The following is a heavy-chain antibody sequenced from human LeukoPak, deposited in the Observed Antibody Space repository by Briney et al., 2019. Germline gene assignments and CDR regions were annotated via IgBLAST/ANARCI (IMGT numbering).Heavy chain of an antibody. D-gene: IGHD3-22*01. Sequence: SGGSLRLSCAASGFTVSSNYMSWVRQDPGKGLECVSVIYSGGSTYYADSVKGRFTISRDNSKITLYLQMNSLRAEDTAVYYCARALSSGYYDDAFDIWGQGTMVTVSS. CDR3: ARALSSGYYDDAFDI. CDR1: GFTVSSNY. J-gene: IGHJ3*02. V-gene: IGHV3-53*01. CDR2: IYSGGST.